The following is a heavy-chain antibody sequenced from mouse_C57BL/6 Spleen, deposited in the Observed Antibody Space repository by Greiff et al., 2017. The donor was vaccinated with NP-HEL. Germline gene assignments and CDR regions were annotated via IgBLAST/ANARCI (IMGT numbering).Heavy chain of an antibody. CDR3: AREGGYVYAMDY. D-gene: IGHD2-2*01. CDR1: GFSLTSYG. V-gene: IGHV2-2*01. J-gene: IGHJ4*01. Sequence: QVQLQQSGPGLVQPSQSLSITCTVSGFSLTSYGVHWVRQSPGTGLEWLGVIWSGGSTDYNAALISRLSISKDNSKSQVFFKMNSLQADDTAIYYCAREGGYVYAMDYWGQGTSVTVSS. CDR2: IWSGGST.